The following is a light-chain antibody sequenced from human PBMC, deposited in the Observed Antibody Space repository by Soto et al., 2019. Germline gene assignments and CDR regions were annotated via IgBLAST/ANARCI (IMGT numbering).Light chain of an antibody. CDR3: SSYTITSSPV. CDR2: EVT. Sequence: QSALTQPASVSGSPGQSITISCTGTSSDVGGYDFVSWYRQYPGQAPKNLFYEVTHRPSGVPDRFSGSKSGNTASLTISGLQADYESDYYCSSYTITSSPVFGPGTKLTVL. J-gene: IGLJ1*01. CDR1: SSDVGGYDF. V-gene: IGLV2-14*01.